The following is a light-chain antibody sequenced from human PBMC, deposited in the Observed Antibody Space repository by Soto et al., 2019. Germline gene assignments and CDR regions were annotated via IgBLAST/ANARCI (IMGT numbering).Light chain of an antibody. J-gene: IGKJ2*01. CDR1: QSVRSNY. Sequence: EIVLTQSPGTLSLSPGERATLSCRASQSVRSNYLAWYQRKPGQAPRLLIYGASTRATGIPDRFSGTGSGTDFTLTISRLEPEDFGVYYCQQYGGSPYTFGQGTKLEIK. CDR2: GAS. V-gene: IGKV3-20*01. CDR3: QQYGGSPYT.